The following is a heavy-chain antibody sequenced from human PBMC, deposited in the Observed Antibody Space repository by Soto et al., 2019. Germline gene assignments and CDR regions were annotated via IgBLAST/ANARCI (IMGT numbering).Heavy chain of an antibody. CDR3: ARAWTEVLGTGAFDI. CDR1: GFIFSDYE. D-gene: IGHD2-8*02. CDR2: SRSSGSAV. Sequence: EVQLVESGGGLVQPGGSLRLYCAASGFIFSDYEMNWVRQAPGKGVEWVSDSRSSGSAVFYADSVKGRFTVSRDNAKNTLNLQVNNLRADDTAVYYCARAWTEVLGTGAFDIWGQWTVVTVSS. V-gene: IGHV3-48*03. J-gene: IGHJ3*02.